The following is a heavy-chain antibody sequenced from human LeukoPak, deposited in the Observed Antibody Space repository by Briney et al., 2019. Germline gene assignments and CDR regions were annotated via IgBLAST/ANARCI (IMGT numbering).Heavy chain of an antibody. D-gene: IGHD2-2*02. J-gene: IGHJ4*02. Sequence: SETLSLTCTVSGGSLSSSDFYWRWIRPPPGKGLEWIGGLSYSGNTYHNPSVKRRVTISVDTSKNQFSLKLSSVTAADTAVYYCPRGSPYCSRTSCYIYHFHSWGQGTLDTVSS. CDR3: PRGSPYCSRTSCYIYHFHS. CDR2: LSYSGNT. CDR1: GGSLSSSDFY. V-gene: IGHV4-39*01.